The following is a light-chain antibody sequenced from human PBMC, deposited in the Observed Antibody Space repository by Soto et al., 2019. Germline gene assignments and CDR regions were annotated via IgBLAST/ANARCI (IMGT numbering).Light chain of an antibody. Sequence: SYELTQPPSVSVAPGQTARITCGGNDIERKSVHWYQQKSGQAPVLVVNDDYDRPSGIPERFSGSNSGNTATLTISEVEAGDEADYYCQVWDSSSDHWVFGGGTKLTVL. CDR1: DIERKS. J-gene: IGLJ3*02. V-gene: IGLV3-21*02. CDR3: QVWDSSSDHWV. CDR2: DDY.